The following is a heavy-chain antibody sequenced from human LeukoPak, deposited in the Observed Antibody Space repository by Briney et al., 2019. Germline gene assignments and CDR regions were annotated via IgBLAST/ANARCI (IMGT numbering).Heavy chain of an antibody. CDR2: IYYSGST. D-gene: IGHD2-2*01. CDR3: ARLNIVVVPAARGWFDP. CDR1: GGSISSSGYY. J-gene: IGHJ5*02. V-gene: IGHV4-39*01. Sequence: SETLSLTCTVSGGSISSSGYYWGWIRQPPGKGLEWIGSIYYSGSTYYNPSLKSRVTISVDTSKNQFSLKLSSVTAADTAVYYCARLNIVVVPAARGWFDPWGQGTLVTVSS.